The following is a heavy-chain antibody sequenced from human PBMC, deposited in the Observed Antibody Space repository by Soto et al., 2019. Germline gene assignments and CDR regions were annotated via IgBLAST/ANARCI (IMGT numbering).Heavy chain of an antibody. V-gene: IGHV4-59*08. CDR3: PRFYYGIHY. D-gene: IGHD3-10*01. Sequence: QVQLQESGPGLVTPSETLSLTCTGSGGSITSYYWSWIRKPPGKGLEWIGYINYSGFTNYNPSLDSRVTMSVDTSKNQFSLKLSSVTAADTAVYYCPRFYYGIHYGGQGALVTVSS. CDR1: GGSITSYY. CDR2: INYSGFT. J-gene: IGHJ4*02.